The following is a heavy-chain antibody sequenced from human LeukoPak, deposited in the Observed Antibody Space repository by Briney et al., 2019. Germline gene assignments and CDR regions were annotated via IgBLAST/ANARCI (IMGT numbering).Heavy chain of an antibody. J-gene: IGHJ4*02. CDR1: GGTFSSYA. CDR2: TIPIFGTA. V-gene: IGHV1-69*05. D-gene: IGHD4-17*01. CDR3: ARGSTVTTWFDY. Sequence: GASVKVSCKASGGTFSSYAISWVRQAPGQGLEWMGGTIPIFGTANYAQKFQGRVTITTDESTSTAYMELSSLRSEDTAVYYCARGSTVTTWFDYWGQGTLVTVSS.